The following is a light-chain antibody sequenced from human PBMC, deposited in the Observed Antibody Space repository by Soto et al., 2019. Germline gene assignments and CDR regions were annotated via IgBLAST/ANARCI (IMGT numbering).Light chain of an antibody. J-gene: IGKJ1*01. V-gene: IGKV1-6*01. Sequence: AIQMTQSPSSLSASVVDRVTITCRASQGISNDLGWYRQKPGKAPKLLIYAASSLQSGVPSRFSGSGSGTDFTLTIRSLQPEDFATYYCQQDYNYPRTLGQGTQVQIK. CDR2: AAS. CDR1: QGISND. CDR3: QQDYNYPRT.